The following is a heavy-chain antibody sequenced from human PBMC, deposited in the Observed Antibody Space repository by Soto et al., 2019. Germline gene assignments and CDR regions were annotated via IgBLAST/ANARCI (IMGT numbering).Heavy chain of an antibody. CDR1: GFTFNDRA. V-gene: IGHV3-9*01. CDR2: IIWNGGKT. CDR3: GRDIQNGGMEV. Sequence: EEQVVESGGGLVQPGRSLRLACVASGFTFNDRAMHWVRQVPGKGLEWVSGIIWNGGKTDYADSVKGRFTISSDNAKNVIYLQMNNLRVADTALYYWGRDIQNGGMEVWGAGTTVIVSS. J-gene: IGHJ6*04. D-gene: IGHD2-8*01.